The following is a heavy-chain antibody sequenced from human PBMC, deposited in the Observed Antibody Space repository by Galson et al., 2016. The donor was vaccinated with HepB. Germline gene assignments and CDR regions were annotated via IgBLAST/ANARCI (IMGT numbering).Heavy chain of an antibody. D-gene: IGHD3-10*01. CDR3: ARVDGSGNYVNVQFDH. J-gene: IGHJ4*02. Sequence: SLRLSCAVSGFSFADYGMSWVRQAPGKGLEWVSGISWIGGRTGYGDSVKGRFTISRDNAKNSLYLQMSGLTVEDTALYYCARVDGSGNYVNVQFDHWGQGTLVTVSS. CDR2: ISWIGGRT. CDR1: GFSFADYG. V-gene: IGHV3-20*04.